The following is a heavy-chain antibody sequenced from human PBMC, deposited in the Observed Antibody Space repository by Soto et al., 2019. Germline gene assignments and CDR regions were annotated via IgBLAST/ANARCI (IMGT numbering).Heavy chain of an antibody. CDR2: INHSGSS. J-gene: IGHJ6*04. CDR1: GESFNGYF. Sequence: PSETLSLTCAVYGESFNGYFGSWIRQPPGKGLEWIGEINHSGSSNYNPSLKSRVTISVDTSKNQFSLKLSSVTAADTAVYYCARGRVKMDVWGKGATVTVSS. V-gene: IGHV4-34*01. D-gene: IGHD6-13*01. CDR3: ARGRVKMDV.